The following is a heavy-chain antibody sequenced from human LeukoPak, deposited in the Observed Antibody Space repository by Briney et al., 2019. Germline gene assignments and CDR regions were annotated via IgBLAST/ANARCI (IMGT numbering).Heavy chain of an antibody. D-gene: IGHD3-22*01. V-gene: IGHV4-34*01. CDR1: GGSFSGYY. Sequence: PSETLSLTCAVYGGSFSGYYWSWIRQPPGKGLEWIGEINHSGSTNYNPSLKSRVTISVDTSKNQVSLKLSSVTAADTAVYYCARRWLGYSHDYWGQGTLVTVSS. CDR2: INHSGST. CDR3: ARRWLGYSHDY. J-gene: IGHJ4*02.